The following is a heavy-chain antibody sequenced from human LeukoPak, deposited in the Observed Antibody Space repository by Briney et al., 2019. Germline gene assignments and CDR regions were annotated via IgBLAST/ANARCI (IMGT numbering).Heavy chain of an antibody. J-gene: IGHJ6*04. CDR2: IYHSGST. CDR3: ARGLTRYYYGMDV. V-gene: IGHV4-38-2*01. CDR1: GYSISSGYY. Sequence: SETLSLTCAVSGYSISSGYYWGWIRQPPGKGLEWIGSIYHSGSTYYNPSLKSRVTISVDTSKNQFSLKLSYVTAADTAVYYCARGLTRYYYGMDVWGKGTTVTVSS. D-gene: IGHD3-9*01.